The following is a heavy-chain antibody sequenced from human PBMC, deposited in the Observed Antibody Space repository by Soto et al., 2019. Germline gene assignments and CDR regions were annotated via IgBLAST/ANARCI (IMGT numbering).Heavy chain of an antibody. D-gene: IGHD3-9*01. CDR2: TYYRSRWYH. J-gene: IGHJ4*02. Sequence: SQTLSLTCAISGDSISSNSAAWNWIRQSPSRGFEWLGRTYYRSRWYHDYAVSVKSRIIINPDTSKNQVSLQLNSVTPDDTAVYYCASYRYDYSGQGTVVTVSS. CDR1: GDSISSNSAA. CDR3: ASYRYDY. V-gene: IGHV6-1*01.